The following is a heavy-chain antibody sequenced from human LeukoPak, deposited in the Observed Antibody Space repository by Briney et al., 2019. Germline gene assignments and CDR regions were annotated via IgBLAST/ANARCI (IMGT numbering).Heavy chain of an antibody. V-gene: IGHV3-7*01. D-gene: IGHD2-2*01. CDR1: GFTFSSYG. Sequence: GGSLRLSCAASGFTFSSYGMHWVRQAPGKGLEWVANIKQDGSEKYYVDSVKGRFTISRDNAKNSLYLQMNSLRAEDTAVYYCARERGGYCSSTSCYRLNYYYYYYMDVWGKGTTVTVSS. CDR2: IKQDGSEK. CDR3: ARERGGYCSSTSCYRLNYYYYYYMDV. J-gene: IGHJ6*03.